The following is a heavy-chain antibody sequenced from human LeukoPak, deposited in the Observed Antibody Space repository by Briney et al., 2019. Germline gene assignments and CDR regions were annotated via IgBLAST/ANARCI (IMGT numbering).Heavy chain of an antibody. V-gene: IGHV5-51*01. CDR3: ARQSEAFDI. J-gene: IGHJ3*02. CDR2: LYPGDSDT. CDR1: GYSFTRYW. Sequence: GESLNICCKGSGYSFTRYWVGWVRQMPGKSLEWMRNLYPGDSDTRYSPSFHGQVTISADKAISTAYLQWSSLKASDTAMYYCARQSEAFDIWGQGTMVTVSS.